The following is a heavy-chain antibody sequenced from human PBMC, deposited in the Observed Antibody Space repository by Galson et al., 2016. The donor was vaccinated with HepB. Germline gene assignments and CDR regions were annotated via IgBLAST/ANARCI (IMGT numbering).Heavy chain of an antibody. CDR2: INPDIDNT. CDR3: ATGSSGWYYFDY. J-gene: IGHJ4*02. V-gene: IGHV1-46*01. CDR1: GYTFTSYY. Sequence: SVKVSCKASGYTFTSYYMHWVRQAPGQGLEWMGIINPDIDNTNYAQKFQGRVAMTRDTSTSTVYMRLSSLRAEDTAVYYCATGSSGWYYFDYWGQGTLVTVSS. D-gene: IGHD6-19*01.